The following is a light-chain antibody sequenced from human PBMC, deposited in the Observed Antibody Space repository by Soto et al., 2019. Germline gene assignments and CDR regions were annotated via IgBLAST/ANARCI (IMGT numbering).Light chain of an antibody. CDR1: QSVSSY. CDR2: GVS. V-gene: IGKV3-11*01. J-gene: IGKJ2*01. CDR3: LLREKWTRT. Sequence: EIVLTQSPATLSLSPGERATLSCRASQSVSSYLAWYQHKPGQAPRLLIYGVSNRATDIPARFIGRRSGTEVPLTISSLESGDSAVYYCLLREKWTRTCGQGTNLEI.